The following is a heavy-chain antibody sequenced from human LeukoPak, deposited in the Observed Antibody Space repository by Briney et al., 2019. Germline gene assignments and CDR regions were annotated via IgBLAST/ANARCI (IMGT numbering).Heavy chain of an antibody. D-gene: IGHD6-19*01. V-gene: IGHV3-30*18. J-gene: IGHJ4*02. Sequence: PGRSLRLSCAASGFTFSSYGMHWVRQAPGKGLEWVAVISYDGNNKYYADSVKGRFTISRDNSKNALYLQMNSLRAEDTAVYYCAKDVRAVDGPLDYWGQGTLVTVSS. CDR3: AKDVRAVDGPLDY. CDR1: GFTFSSYG. CDR2: ISYDGNNK.